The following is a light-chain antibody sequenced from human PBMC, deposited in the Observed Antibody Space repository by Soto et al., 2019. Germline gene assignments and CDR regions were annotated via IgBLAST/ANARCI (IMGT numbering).Light chain of an antibody. V-gene: IGLV2-14*01. CDR1: SSDVGGYNY. Sequence: QSALTQPASVSGSLGQSITISCTGSSSDVGGYNYVSWYQQHPGKAPKLMIYEVNNRPSGVSNRFSGSKSGNTASLTISGLRSEDEADYYCGGWDDSLSGPVFGGGTQLTVL. CDR3: GGWDDSLSGPV. J-gene: IGLJ2*01. CDR2: EVN.